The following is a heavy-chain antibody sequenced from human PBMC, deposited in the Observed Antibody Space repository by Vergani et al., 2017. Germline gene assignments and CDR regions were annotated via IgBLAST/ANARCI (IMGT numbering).Heavy chain of an antibody. CDR2: ISTRSTTI. Sequence: EVQLLESGGGSVQPGESLRLSCVASGFRFREHGMNWVRQAPGKGLEWIAYISTRSTTIYYAGSVMDRFTISRDNAKNTLYLQMNNLRAEDTAVYYCVRDSIGYSTSDYAYWGQGTLVTVSS. J-gene: IGHJ4*02. CDR1: GFRFREHG. D-gene: IGHD3-16*01. V-gene: IGHV3-48*01. CDR3: VRDSIGYSTSDYAY.